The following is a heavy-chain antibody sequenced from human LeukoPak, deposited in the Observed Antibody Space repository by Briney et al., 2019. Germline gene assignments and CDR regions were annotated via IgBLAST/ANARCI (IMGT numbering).Heavy chain of an antibody. CDR2: VYYSGST. D-gene: IGHD6-6*01. J-gene: IGHJ4*02. V-gene: IGHV4-39*01. CDR1: GGSISSSNYY. Sequence: SETLSLSCTVSGGSISSSNYYWGWIRPPPGKGLVWIGSVYYSGSTYYNPSLKSRVTISVDTSKNESSLKLSSVTAADTAVYYCARRLRLDAIAARRGGFDYWGQGTVVTVSS. CDR3: ARRLRLDAIAARRGGFDY.